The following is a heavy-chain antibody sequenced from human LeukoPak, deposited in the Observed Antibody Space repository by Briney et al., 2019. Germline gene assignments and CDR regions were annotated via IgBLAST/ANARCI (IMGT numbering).Heavy chain of an antibody. CDR3: AARGRSTYYYDSSGYWTSYYFDY. J-gene: IGHJ4*02. D-gene: IGHD3-22*01. CDR2: IYYSGST. V-gene: IGHV4-39*01. Sequence: SETLSLTCTVSGGSISSSSYYWGWIRQPPGKGLEWIGSIYYSGSTYYNPSLKSRVTISVDTSKNQFTLKRSSVTAADTAVYYCAARGRSTYYYDSSGYWTSYYFDYWGQGTLVTVSS. CDR1: GGSISSSSYY.